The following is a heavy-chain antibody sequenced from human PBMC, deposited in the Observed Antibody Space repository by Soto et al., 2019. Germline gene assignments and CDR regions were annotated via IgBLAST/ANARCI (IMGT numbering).Heavy chain of an antibody. CDR3: ARNSLALRKKNWFDP. D-gene: IGHD3-3*02. J-gene: IGHJ5*02. Sequence: SETLSLTCTVSGDSIISSDFYWGWVRQPPGKGLEWIGSIFYLGSSYYNPSLKSRVTMSVDTSKNQFSLRLRSVTAADTALYFCARNSLALRKKNWFDPWGPGTMVTVSS. CDR1: GDSIISSDFY. V-gene: IGHV4-39*01. CDR2: IFYLGSS.